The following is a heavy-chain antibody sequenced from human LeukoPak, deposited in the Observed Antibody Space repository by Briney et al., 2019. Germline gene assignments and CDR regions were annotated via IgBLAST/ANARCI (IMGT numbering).Heavy chain of an antibody. V-gene: IGHV4-59*01. J-gene: IGHJ4*02. CDR3: ARAPHWDRPFDY. CDR2: NYYGGSTT. CDR1: GDSISSFY. Sequence: SETLSLTCTVSGDSISSFYWSWIRQPPGKGLECIGYNYYGGSTTKYNPSLKSRVTISIDTSKNQLSLKLNSVTAADTAVYYCARAPHWDRPFDYWGQGTLVTVSS. D-gene: IGHD7-27*01.